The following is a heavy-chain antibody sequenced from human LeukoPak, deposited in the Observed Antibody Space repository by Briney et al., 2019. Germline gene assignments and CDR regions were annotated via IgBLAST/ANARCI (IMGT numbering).Heavy chain of an antibody. D-gene: IGHD5-18*01. Sequence: GGSLRLSCAASGFTFSSYGMHWVRQAPGKGLEWVAVIWYDGSNKYYADSVKGRFTISRDNAKNSLYLQMNSLRAEDTAIYYCARGPLNVDTAIDHWGRGTLVTVSS. CDR3: ARGPLNVDTAIDH. V-gene: IGHV3-33*01. CDR2: IWYDGSNK. J-gene: IGHJ4*02. CDR1: GFTFSSYG.